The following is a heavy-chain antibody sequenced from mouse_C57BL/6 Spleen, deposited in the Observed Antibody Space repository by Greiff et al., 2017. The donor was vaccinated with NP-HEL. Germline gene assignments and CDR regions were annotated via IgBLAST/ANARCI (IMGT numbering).Heavy chain of an antibody. CDR3: ARSDYDRVYYAMDY. D-gene: IGHD2-4*01. J-gene: IGHJ4*01. Sequence: QVQLQQPGAELVMPGASVKLSCKASGYTFTSYWMHWVKQRPGQGLEWIGEIDPSDSYTTYNQTFKGKSTLTVDKSSSTAYMQLSSLTSEDSAVYYCARSDYDRVYYAMDYWGQGTSVTVSS. V-gene: IGHV1-69*01. CDR1: GYTFTSYW. CDR2: IDPSDSYT.